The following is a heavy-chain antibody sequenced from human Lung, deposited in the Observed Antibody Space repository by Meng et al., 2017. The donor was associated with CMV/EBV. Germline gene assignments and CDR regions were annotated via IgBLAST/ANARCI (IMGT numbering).Heavy chain of an antibody. V-gene: IGHV1-69*05. D-gene: IGHD3-22*01. Sequence: SVGPFSSYAIRWVRQAPGQGLEWMGGIIPFFGAANYAQKFQGSVTIPTDEFTTTAYMELSSLRSEDTAVYYCASSYYYDSSGYVHFDYWGQGTLVTVSS. CDR3: ASSYYYDSSGYVHFDY. CDR2: IIPFFGAA. J-gene: IGHJ4*02. CDR1: VGPFSSYA.